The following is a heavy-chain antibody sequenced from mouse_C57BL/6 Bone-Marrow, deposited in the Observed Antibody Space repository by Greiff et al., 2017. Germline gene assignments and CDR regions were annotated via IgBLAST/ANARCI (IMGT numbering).Heavy chain of an antibody. D-gene: IGHD2-1*01. CDR3: ASNYCAY. V-gene: IGHV5-17*01. CDR1: GFTFSDYG. CDR2: ISSGSSTI. J-gene: IGHJ3*01. Sequence: EVKLVESGGGLVKPGGSLKLSCAASGFTFSDYGMHWVRQAPGKGLEWVAYISSGSSTIYYADTVTGRFTISRDNAKNTLFLQITSLRSEDTAMYYCASNYCAYWGQGTLVTVSA.